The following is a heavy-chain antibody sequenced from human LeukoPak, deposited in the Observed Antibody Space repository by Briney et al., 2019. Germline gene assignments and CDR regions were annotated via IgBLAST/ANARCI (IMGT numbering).Heavy chain of an antibody. J-gene: IGHJ4*02. V-gene: IGHV4-39*07. D-gene: IGHD6-13*01. CDR2: IYYSGNT. CDR1: GDSIRSTSYY. Sequence: PSETLSLTCTVSGDSIRSTSYYWGWIRQPPGKGLEWIGSIYYSGNTYYNPSLMSRVTISVDTSKNQFSLHLSSVTAADTAVYYCARDFRRGSWPHDYWGQGTLVTVSS. CDR3: ARDFRRGSWPHDY.